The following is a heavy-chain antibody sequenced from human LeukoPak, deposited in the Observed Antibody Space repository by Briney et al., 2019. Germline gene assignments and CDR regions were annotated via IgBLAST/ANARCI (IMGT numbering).Heavy chain of an antibody. Sequence: GGSLRLSCAASGFTFSSYSMNWVRQAPGKGLEWVSYISSSSSTIYYADSVKGRFTISRDNAKNSLYLQMNSLRAEDTAVYYCARDPSYDFWSGYYPFDYWGQGTLVTVSS. J-gene: IGHJ4*02. CDR1: GFTFSSYS. CDR3: ARDPSYDFWSGYYPFDY. V-gene: IGHV3-48*01. D-gene: IGHD3-3*01. CDR2: ISSSSSTI.